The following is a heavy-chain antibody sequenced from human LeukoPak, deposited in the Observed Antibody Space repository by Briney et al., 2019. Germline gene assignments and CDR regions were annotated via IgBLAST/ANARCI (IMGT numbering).Heavy chain of an antibody. CDR3: ARFDPPGYSTTGGIDY. CDR2: IYYSGST. V-gene: IGHV4-59*01. CDR1: GGSISSYY. J-gene: IGHJ4*02. Sequence: SETLSLTCTVSGGSISSYYWSWIRQPPGKGLEWIGYIYYSGSTNYNPSLKSRVTISVDTSKNQFSLKLSSATAADTAVYYCARFDPPGYSTTGGIDYWGQGTLVTVSS. D-gene: IGHD3-22*01.